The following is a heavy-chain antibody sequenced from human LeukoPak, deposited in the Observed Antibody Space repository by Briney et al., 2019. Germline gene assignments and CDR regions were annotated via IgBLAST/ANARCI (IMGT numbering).Heavy chain of an antibody. J-gene: IGHJ4*02. CDR1: GFTFTSYG. Sequence: GGSLRPSCAASGFTFTSYGMHWVRQAPGKGLEWVAVVWYDGRHKYYAGSVKGRFTISRDNSKNTLYLQMDSLRAEDTAVYYCARDRRGGYDWSFDYWGQGTLVTVSS. CDR3: ARDRRGGYDWSFDY. CDR2: VWYDGRHK. D-gene: IGHD5-12*01. V-gene: IGHV3-33*01.